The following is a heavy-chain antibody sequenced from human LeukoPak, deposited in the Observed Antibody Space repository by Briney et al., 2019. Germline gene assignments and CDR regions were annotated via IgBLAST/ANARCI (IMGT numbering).Heavy chain of an antibody. CDR1: GGSISSGSYY. V-gene: IGHV4-61*02. Sequence: ASQTLSLTCTVSGGSISSGSYYWSWIRQPAGKGLEWIGRIYTSGSTNYNPSLKSRVTISVDTSKNQFSLKLSSVTAADTAVYYCARVSITMTDWGQGTLVTVSS. J-gene: IGHJ4*02. D-gene: IGHD3-22*01. CDR2: IYTSGST. CDR3: ARVSITMTD.